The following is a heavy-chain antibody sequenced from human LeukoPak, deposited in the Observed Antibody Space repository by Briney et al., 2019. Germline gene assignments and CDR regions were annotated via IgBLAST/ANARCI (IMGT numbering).Heavy chain of an antibody. V-gene: IGHV1-18*01. J-gene: IGHJ4*02. CDR2: ISAYTGNT. CDR1: GYTFISYG. Sequence: ASVKVSCKASGYTFISYGISWVRQASGQGLEWMGWISAYTGNTNYAQKLQGRVTMTADTSTGTAYMELRSLRSDDTAMYYCARDCPSCSNGLCGGDCYSAYWGQGTLVIVSS. CDR3: ARDCPSCSNGLCGGDCYSAY. D-gene: IGHD2-21*02.